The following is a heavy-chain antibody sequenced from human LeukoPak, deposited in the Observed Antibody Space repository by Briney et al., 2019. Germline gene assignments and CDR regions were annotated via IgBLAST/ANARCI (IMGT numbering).Heavy chain of an antibody. CDR3: TKDLRRSLDY. J-gene: IGHJ4*02. CDR1: GFTFSNYL. V-gene: IGHV3-30*02. Sequence: GGSLRLSCAASGFTFSNYLMTWVRQAPGKGLEWVAFIRYDGSNKYYADSVKGRFTISRDHSKNTLYLQMNSLRAEDTAMYYCTKDLRRSLDYWGQGTLVTVSS. D-gene: IGHD1-26*01. CDR2: IRYDGSNK.